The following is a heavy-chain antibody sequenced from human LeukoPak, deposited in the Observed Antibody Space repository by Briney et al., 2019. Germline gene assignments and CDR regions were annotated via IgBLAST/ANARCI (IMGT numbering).Heavy chain of an antibody. J-gene: IGHJ5*02. Sequence: GGSLRLSCAASGFTFDTYWMNWVRQTPGKGLEWVANIRPDGNEIHYVDSVKGRFTISRDNAKNSLYLQMNSLRAEDTAVYYCARELPHNWFDPWGQGTLVTVSS. CDR3: ARELPHNWFDP. CDR1: GFTFDTYW. V-gene: IGHV3-7*01. CDR2: IRPDGNEI.